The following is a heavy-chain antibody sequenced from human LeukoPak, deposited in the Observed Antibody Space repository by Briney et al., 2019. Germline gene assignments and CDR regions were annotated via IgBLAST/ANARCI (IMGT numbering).Heavy chain of an antibody. CDR2: TVGGGVGT. V-gene: IGHV3-23*01. CDR1: GFTFSSSS. D-gene: IGHD1-1*01. Sequence: PGGSLRLSCAASGFTFSSSSMSWVRQAPGKGLEWVAVTVGGGVGTYYAVSEKGRFTISRDNSNNTLYLQMNSLRAEDTAVYYCAKLTTSWGQGTLVPVSS. CDR3: AKLTTS. J-gene: IGHJ4*02.